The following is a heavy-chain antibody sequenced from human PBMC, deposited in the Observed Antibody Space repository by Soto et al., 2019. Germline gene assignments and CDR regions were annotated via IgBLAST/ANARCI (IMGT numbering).Heavy chain of an antibody. J-gene: IGHJ4*02. CDR2: IIPILGIA. CDR1: GGTFSSYT. CDR3: ARLLWYSSSSYSRSDDY. V-gene: IGHV1-69*02. Sequence: QVQLVQSGAEVKKPGSSVKVSCKASGGTFSSYTISWVRQAPGQGLEWMGRIIPILGIANYAQKFQGRVTLTADKSTWTAYMVPSRLSSEYTPEYSCARLLWYSSSSYSRSDDYWGQGTLVTVSS. D-gene: IGHD6-13*01.